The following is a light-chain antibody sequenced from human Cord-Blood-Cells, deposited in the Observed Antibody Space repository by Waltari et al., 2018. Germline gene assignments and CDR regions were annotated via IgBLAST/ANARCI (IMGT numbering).Light chain of an antibody. CDR1: SSDVGGYTY. CDR2: DVS. V-gene: IGLV2-14*03. CDR3: SSYTSSSTRV. J-gene: IGLJ3*02. Sequence: QSALTQPASVSGSPGQSITISCTGTSSDVGGYTYVSWYQQHPGKGPKLMIYDVSNRPSGVSNRFSGSKSGNTASLAISGLQAEDEAEYYCSSYTSSSTRVFGGGTKLTVL.